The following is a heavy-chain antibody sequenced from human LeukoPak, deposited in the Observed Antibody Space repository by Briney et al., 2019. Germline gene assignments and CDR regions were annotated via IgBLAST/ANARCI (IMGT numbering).Heavy chain of an antibody. V-gene: IGHV1-2*02. CDR3: AREGPGNSISGWHPFDY. J-gene: IGHJ4*02. D-gene: IGHD6-19*01. CDR2: INPNSGGT. Sequence: ASVKVSCKASGYTFTSYGISWVRQAPGQGLEWMGWINPNSGGTNYAQKFQGRVTMTRNTSISTAYMELSRLRSDDTAVYYCAREGPGNSISGWHPFDYWGQGTLVTVSS. CDR1: GYTFTSYG.